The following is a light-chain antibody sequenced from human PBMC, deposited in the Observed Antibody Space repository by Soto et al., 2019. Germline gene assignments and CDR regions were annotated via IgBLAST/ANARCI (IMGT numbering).Light chain of an antibody. CDR1: QSVSSN. V-gene: IGKV3-20*01. J-gene: IGKJ5*01. CDR2: DAS. CDR3: QQYEISPPIT. Sequence: EIVLTQSPATLSLSPGERATLSFRASQSVSSNLSWYQQKPGQAPRLLIYDASRRATDIPDRFSGSGSGTDFTLTITRLEPEDFAMYYCQQYEISPPITFGQGTRLEI.